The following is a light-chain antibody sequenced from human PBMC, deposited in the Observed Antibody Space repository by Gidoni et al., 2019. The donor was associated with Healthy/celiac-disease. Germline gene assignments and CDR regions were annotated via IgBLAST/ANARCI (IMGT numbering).Light chain of an antibody. Sequence: SYELTQTPSVSVSPGQTASITCSGDKLGDKYACWYQQKPGQSPVLVIYQDSNRPSGIPERFSGSNSGNTATLTISGTQAMDEADYYCQAWDSSTVVFGGGTKLTVL. CDR2: QDS. CDR1: KLGDKY. J-gene: IGLJ2*01. CDR3: QAWDSSTVV. V-gene: IGLV3-1*01.